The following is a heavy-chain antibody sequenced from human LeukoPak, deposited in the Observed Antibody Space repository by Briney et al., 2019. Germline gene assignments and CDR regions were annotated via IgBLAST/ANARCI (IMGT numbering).Heavy chain of an antibody. CDR3: AKDRELSGPDY. CDR2: IWYDGSNK. CDR1: GFTFSSYG. J-gene: IGHJ4*02. D-gene: IGHD2-15*01. V-gene: IGHV3-33*06. Sequence: GRSLRLSCAASGFTFSSYGMHWVRQAPGKGLEWVAVIWYDGSNKYYADSVKGRFTISRDNSKNTLYLQMNSLRAEDTAVYYCAKDRELSGPDYWGQGTLVTVSS.